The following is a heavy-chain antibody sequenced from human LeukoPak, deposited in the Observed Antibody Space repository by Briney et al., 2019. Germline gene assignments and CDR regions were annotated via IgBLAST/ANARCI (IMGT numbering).Heavy chain of an antibody. CDR3: ARSTELSGPYFYYGMDV. CDR2: ISSSGGTI. D-gene: IGHD1-26*01. J-gene: IGHJ6*02. CDR1: GYSFRSFE. V-gene: IGHV3-48*03. Sequence: GGSLRLSCVASGYSFRSFEMNWVRQAPGKGLECISYISSSGGTIYHADSVKGRFTISRDNANNSLYLQMTSLRAEDTAIYYCARSTELSGPYFYYGMDVWGQGTTVTVSS.